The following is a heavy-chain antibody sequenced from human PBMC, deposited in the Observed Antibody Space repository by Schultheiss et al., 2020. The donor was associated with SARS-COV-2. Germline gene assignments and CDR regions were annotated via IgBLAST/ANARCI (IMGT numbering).Heavy chain of an antibody. V-gene: IGHV3-30*03. J-gene: IGHJ4*02. Sequence: GGSLRLSCAASGFTFSSYGMHWVRQAPGKGLEWVAVISYDGSNKYYADSVKGRFTISRDNSKNTLYLQMNSLRAEDTAVYYCATSLLGVVVTATPFDYWGQGTLVTVSS. D-gene: IGHD2-21*02. CDR3: ATSLLGVVVTATPFDY. CDR2: ISYDGSNK. CDR1: GFTFSSYG.